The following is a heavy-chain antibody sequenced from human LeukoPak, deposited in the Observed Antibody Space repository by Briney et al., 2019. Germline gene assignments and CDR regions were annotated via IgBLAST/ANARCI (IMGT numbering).Heavy chain of an antibody. J-gene: IGHJ3*02. CDR2: IYSGGST. Sequence: GGSLRLSCAASGFTVSSNYMSWVRQAPGKGLEWVSVIYSGGSTYYADSVKGRFTISRDNAKNSLYLQMNSLRAEDTAVYYCARDGAYSGSYRAAFDIWGQGTMVTVSS. CDR1: GFTVSSNY. V-gene: IGHV3-53*01. D-gene: IGHD1-26*01. CDR3: ARDGAYSGSYRAAFDI.